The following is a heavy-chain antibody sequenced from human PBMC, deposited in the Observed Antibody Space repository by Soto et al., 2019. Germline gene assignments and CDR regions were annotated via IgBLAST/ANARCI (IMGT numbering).Heavy chain of an antibody. CDR1: GFTFTIYC. J-gene: IGHJ4*02. CDR3: AGEKSSCDNSGVVDF. Sequence: HPGGSLRLSCAASGFTFTIYCMNWVRQAPGKGLEWVSYISSSSSTIYYADSVKGRFTISRDNAKNSLYLQMNGLRDEDTAVYFCAGEKSSCDNSGVVDFWGQGTLVTVSS. D-gene: IGHD3-22*01. V-gene: IGHV3-48*02. CDR2: ISSSSSTI.